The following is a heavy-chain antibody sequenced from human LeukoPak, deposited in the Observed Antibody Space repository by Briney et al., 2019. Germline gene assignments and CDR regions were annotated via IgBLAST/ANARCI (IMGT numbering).Heavy chain of an antibody. CDR2: MNPNSGNT. CDR1: GYTFTSYD. Sequence: ASVKVSCKASGYTFTSYDINWVRQATGQGLEWMGWMNPNSGNTGYAQKFQGRVTMTRNTSISTAYMELSSLRSEDTAVYYCARGRGVRHGGYTYYFDYWGQGTLVTVSS. D-gene: IGHD5-12*01. CDR3: ARGRGVRHGGYTYYFDY. J-gene: IGHJ4*02. V-gene: IGHV1-8*01.